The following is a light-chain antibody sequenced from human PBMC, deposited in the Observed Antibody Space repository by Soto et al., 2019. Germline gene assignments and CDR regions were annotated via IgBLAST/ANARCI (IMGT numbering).Light chain of an antibody. Sequence: DIQMTQSPSTLSGSVGDRVTITCLASQTIISWLAWYQQKPGKAPKLLIYKASTLKSGFPSRFSGSGSGTEFTLTISSLQPDDFANYYCQHYNSYSEAFGQGTKWISN. CDR2: KAS. CDR3: QHYNSYSEA. V-gene: IGKV1-5*03. J-gene: IGKJ1*01. CDR1: QTIISW.